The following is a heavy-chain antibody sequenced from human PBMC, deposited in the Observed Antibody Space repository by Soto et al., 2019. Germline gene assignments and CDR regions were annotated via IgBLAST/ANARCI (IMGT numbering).Heavy chain of an antibody. CDR3: ARHEAIAGGAFDI. CDR2: IYYSGST. D-gene: IGHD2-8*02. J-gene: IGHJ3*02. Sequence: SETLSLTCTVSGGSISSYDWSWIRQPPGKGLEWIGYIYYSGSTNYNPSLKSRVTISVDTSKNQFSLKLSSVTAADTAVYYCARHEAIAGGAFDIWGQGTMVTVSS. CDR1: GGSISSYD. V-gene: IGHV4-59*08.